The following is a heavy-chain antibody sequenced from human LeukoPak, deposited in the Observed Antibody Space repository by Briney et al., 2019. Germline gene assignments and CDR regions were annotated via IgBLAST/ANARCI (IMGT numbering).Heavy chain of an antibody. J-gene: IGHJ4*02. V-gene: IGHV1-2*02. CDR3: ARARGIKYSSSWDGGPLDY. CDR2: INPNSGGT. CDR1: GYTFTGYY. D-gene: IGHD6-13*01. Sequence: GASVKVSCKASGYTFTGYYMHWVRQAPGQGLEWMGWINPNSGGTNYAQKFPGRVTMTRDTSISTAYMELSRLRSDDTAVYYCARARGIKYSSSWDGGPLDYWGQGTLVTVSS.